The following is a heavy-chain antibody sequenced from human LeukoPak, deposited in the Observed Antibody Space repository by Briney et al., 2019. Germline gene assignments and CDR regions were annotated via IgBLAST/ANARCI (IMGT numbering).Heavy chain of an antibody. CDR3: AREAATGVYFDH. D-gene: IGHD6-13*01. J-gene: IGHJ4*02. V-gene: IGHV1-2*02. CDR2: INTNSGGT. Sequence: ASVMVSCKTSGYIFSVYYIHWMRQAPGQGLEWMGWINTNSGGTKSAQNFQGRVTMTRDTSISTAYMELSSLTSDDTAVYYCAREAATGVYFDHWGQGTLVTVSS. CDR1: GYIFSVYY.